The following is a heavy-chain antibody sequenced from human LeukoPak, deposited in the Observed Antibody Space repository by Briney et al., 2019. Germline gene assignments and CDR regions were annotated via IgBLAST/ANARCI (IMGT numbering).Heavy chain of an antibody. J-gene: IGHJ4*02. Sequence: GGSLRLSCAASGFTFSSYSMNWVRQAPGKGLEWVSSISSSSSYIYYADSVKGRFTISRDNAKNSLYLQMNSLRAEDTAVYYCARSGTVTTDLDDYWGQETLVTVSS. CDR3: ARSGTVTTDLDDY. D-gene: IGHD4-17*01. V-gene: IGHV3-21*01. CDR1: GFTFSSYS. CDR2: ISSSSSYI.